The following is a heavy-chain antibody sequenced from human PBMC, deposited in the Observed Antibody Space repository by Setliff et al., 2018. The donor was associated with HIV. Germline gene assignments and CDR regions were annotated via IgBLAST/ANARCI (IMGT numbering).Heavy chain of an antibody. CDR1: GFTFGDYG. V-gene: IGHV3-66*03. CDR3: ARDRGTQHYSFDY. D-gene: IGHD1-26*01. J-gene: IGHJ4*02. Sequence: GGSLRLSCTTSGFTFGDYGMSWVRQAPGKGLEWVSILYPSGITNYAASVKGRFTISRDSSDTTVSLQMNSLRSEDTAIYYCARDRGTQHYSFDYWGQGTLVTVSS. CDR2: LYPSGIT.